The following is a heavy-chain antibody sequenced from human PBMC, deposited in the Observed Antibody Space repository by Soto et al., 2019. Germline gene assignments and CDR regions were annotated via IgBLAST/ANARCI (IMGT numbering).Heavy chain of an antibody. V-gene: IGHV2-5*02. CDR2: IFWDDVK. CDR3: AHHPYYGLGSYSFDY. J-gene: IGHJ4*02. CDR1: GFSLTTIGVG. D-gene: IGHD3-10*01. Sequence: QITLKESGPTLVRPTQTLTLTCTFSGFSLTTIGVGVGWIRKPPGKALEWLAVIFWDDVKRYSSSLKSRLTITKDTSKNQVVLTMTNMDPVDTATYYCAHHPYYGLGSYSFDYWGQGTLVTVSS.